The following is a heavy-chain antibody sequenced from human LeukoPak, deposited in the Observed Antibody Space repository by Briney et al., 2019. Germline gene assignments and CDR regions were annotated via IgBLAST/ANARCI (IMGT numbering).Heavy chain of an antibody. D-gene: IGHD5-24*01. CDR2: IIPIFGKA. CDR3: ARASERDGYNLFDY. J-gene: IGHJ4*02. Sequence: GASVKVSCKASGGTFSSYAISWVRQAPGQGLEWMGRIIPIFGKANYAQKFQGKVTITADESTSTAYMELSSLRSEDTAVYYCARASERDGYNLFDYWGQGTLVTVSS. V-gene: IGHV1-69*13. CDR1: GGTFSSYA.